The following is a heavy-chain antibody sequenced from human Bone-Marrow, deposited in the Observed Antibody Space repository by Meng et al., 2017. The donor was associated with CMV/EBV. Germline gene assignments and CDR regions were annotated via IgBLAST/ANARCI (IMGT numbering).Heavy chain of an antibody. D-gene: IGHD3-10*01. CDR1: GYTFTSYY. CDR3: ARGGGGHYLDF. J-gene: IGHJ4*02. V-gene: IGHV1-46*01. CDR2: INPSGGST. Sequence: ASVKVSCKASGYTFTSYYMHWVRQAPGQGLEWMGIINPSGGSTSYAQKFQGRVTMTRDTSTRTASMELRSLRSDDTAVYYCARGGGGHYLDFWGQGTLVTVSS.